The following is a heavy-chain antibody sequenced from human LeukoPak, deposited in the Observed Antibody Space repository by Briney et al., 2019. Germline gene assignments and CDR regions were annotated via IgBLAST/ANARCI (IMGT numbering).Heavy chain of an antibody. J-gene: IGHJ4*02. V-gene: IGHV3-9*03. Sequence: GGSLRLSCAASGFTFDDYAMHWVRQAPGKGLEWVSGISWNSGSIGYADSVKGRFTISRDNAKNSLYLQMNSLRAEVMALYYCARGDRFRYSYADYWGQGTLVTVSS. CDR2: ISWNSGSI. D-gene: IGHD5-18*01. CDR1: GFTFDDYA. CDR3: ARGDRFRYSYADY.